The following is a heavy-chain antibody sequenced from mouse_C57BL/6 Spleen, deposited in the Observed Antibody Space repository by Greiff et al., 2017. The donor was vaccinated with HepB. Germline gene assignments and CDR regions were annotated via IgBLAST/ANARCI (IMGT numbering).Heavy chain of an antibody. CDR1: GFTFSDYG. CDR2: ISSGSSTI. D-gene: IGHD2-1*01. V-gene: IGHV5-17*01. CDR3: ASGNYYFDY. Sequence: DVMLVESGGGLVKPGGSLKLSCAASGFTFSDYGMHWVRQAPEKGLEWVAYISSGSSTIYYADTVKGRFTISRDNAKNTLCLQMTSLRSEDTAMYYCASGNYYFDYWGQGTTLTVSS. J-gene: IGHJ2*01.